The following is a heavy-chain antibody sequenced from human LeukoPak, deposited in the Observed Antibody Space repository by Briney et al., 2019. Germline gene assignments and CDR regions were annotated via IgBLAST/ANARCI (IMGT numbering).Heavy chain of an antibody. J-gene: IGHJ4*02. CDR3: ARDWGPPLSYFDY. D-gene: IGHD7-27*01. Sequence: GASVKVSCKASGYTFTGYYMHWVRQAPGQGLEWMGWINANSGGTTYEQKLQGRVSMNRDTYISTAYMELSRLRSDETAVYNCARDWGPPLSYFDYWGQGTLVTVSS. CDR2: INANSGGT. CDR1: GYTFTGYY. V-gene: IGHV1-2*02.